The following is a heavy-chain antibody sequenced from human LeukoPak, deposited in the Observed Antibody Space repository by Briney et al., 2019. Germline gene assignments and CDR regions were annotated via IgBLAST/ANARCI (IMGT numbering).Heavy chain of an antibody. CDR2: ISWNSGST. CDR3: AKIAETSGIYGQGYDY. V-gene: IGHV3-9*01. J-gene: IGHJ4*02. CDR1: GFTFDDYA. D-gene: IGHD1-26*01. Sequence: PGRSLSLSCAASGFTFDDYAMHWVRQAPGKGLEWVSGISWNSGSTVYADSVKGRFTISRDNSKNTLYLQMNSLRAEDTAVYYCAKIAETSGIYGQGYDYWGQGTLVTVSS.